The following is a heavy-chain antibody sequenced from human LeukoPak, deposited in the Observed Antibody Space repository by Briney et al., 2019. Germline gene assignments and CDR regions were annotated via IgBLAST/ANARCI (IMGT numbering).Heavy chain of an antibody. CDR1: GFTFSSYN. V-gene: IGHV3-21*01. D-gene: IGHD3-10*02. Sequence: GGSLRLSCAASGFTFSSYNMNWVRQAPGKGLEWVSSISSSSGYIYYADSVMGRFTISSVNATNLLYLQLNSLRAEDTAVYYRAELGITMIGGVWGKGTPVTISS. J-gene: IGHJ6*04. CDR3: AELGITMIGGV. CDR2: ISSSSGYI.